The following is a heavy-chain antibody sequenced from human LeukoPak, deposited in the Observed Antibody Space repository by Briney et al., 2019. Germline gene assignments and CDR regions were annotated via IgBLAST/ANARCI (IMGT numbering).Heavy chain of an antibody. CDR1: GGSISSYY. Sequence: SETLSLTCTVSGGSISSYYWGWIRQPPGKGLEWIGYIYYSGSTNYNPSLKSRVTISVDTSKNQFSLKLSSVTAADTAVYYCARRMGGDYGHWFDPWGQGTLVTVSS. J-gene: IGHJ5*02. D-gene: IGHD4-17*01. V-gene: IGHV4-59*08. CDR2: IYYSGST. CDR3: ARRMGGDYGHWFDP.